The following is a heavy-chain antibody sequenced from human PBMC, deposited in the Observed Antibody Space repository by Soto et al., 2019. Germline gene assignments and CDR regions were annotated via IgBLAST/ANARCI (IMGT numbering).Heavy chain of an antibody. CDR2: ISGSGGST. CDR1: GFTFSSYA. CDR3: AKDRYPDSSGRPSFDY. J-gene: IGHJ4*02. Sequence: GGSLRLSCAASGFTFSSYAMSWVRQAPGKGLEWVSAISGSGGSTYYADSVKGRFTISRDNSKNTLYLQMNSLRAEDTAVYYCAKDRYPDSSGRPSFDYWGQGTLVTVSS. D-gene: IGHD3-22*01. V-gene: IGHV3-23*01.